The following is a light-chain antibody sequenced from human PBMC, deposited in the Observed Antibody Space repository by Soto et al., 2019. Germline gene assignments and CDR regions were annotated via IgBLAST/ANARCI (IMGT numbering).Light chain of an antibody. CDR1: QNISNY. Sequence: IVLTQSPATLSLPPGKRATLSCRASQNISNYLIWYQQKPGQAPRLLIFATSRRATDIPDRFSGSGSGTDFTLTISRLEPEDFAVYYCQQYISSPRTFGQGTKVDI. CDR3: QQYISSPRT. V-gene: IGKV3-20*01. CDR2: ATS. J-gene: IGKJ1*01.